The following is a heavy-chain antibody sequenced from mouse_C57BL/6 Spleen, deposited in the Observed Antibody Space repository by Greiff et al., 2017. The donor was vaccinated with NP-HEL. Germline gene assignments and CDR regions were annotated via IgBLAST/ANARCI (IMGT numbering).Heavy chain of an antibody. D-gene: IGHD2-3*01. CDR2: IDPENGDT. CDR1: GFNIKDDY. J-gene: IGHJ1*03. CDR3: TGGYSYWYFDV. V-gene: IGHV14-4*01. Sequence: EVQLKESGAELVRPGASVKLSCTASGFNIKDDYMHWVKQRPEQGLEWIGWIDPENGDTEYASKFQGKATITADTSSNTAYLQLSSLTSEDTAVYYCTGGYSYWYFDVWGTGTTVTVSS.